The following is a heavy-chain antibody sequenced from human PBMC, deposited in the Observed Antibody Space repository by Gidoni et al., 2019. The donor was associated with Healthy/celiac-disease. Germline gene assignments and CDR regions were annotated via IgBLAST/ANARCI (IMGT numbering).Heavy chain of an antibody. CDR2: INSDGSST. CDR3: ARDIVVVPAAMHGYVHYGMDV. V-gene: IGHV3-74*01. CDR1: GFTFSSYW. D-gene: IGHD2-2*01. J-gene: IGHJ6*02. Sequence: EVQLVESGGGLVQPGGSLRLSGEASGFTFSSYWMHWVRQAPGNGLVWVSRINSDGSSTSYADSVKGRFTISRDNAKNTLYLQMNSLRAEDTAVYYCARDIVVVPAAMHGYVHYGMDVWGQGTTVTVSS.